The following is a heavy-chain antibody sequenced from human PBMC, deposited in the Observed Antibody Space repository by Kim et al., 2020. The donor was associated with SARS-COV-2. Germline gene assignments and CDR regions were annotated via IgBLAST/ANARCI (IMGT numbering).Heavy chain of an antibody. CDR3: ARDLRGAAHGWGT. V-gene: IGHV4-34*01. Sequence: YNPALQSRVTISVDTSKNQFSLKLSSVTAADTAVYYCARDLRGAAHGWGTWGQGTLVTVSS. J-gene: IGHJ5*02. D-gene: IGHD6-6*01.